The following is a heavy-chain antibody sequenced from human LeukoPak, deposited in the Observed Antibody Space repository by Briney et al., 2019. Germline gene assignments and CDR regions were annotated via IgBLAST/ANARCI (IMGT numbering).Heavy chain of an antibody. Sequence: ASVTVSCKASGYTFTSYYMHWVRQAPGQGLEWMGIINPSGGSTSYAQKFQGRVTMTRDTSTSTVYMELSSLRSEDTAVYYCARDRGLAYCGGDCYSDAFDIWGQGTMVAVSS. CDR1: GYTFTSYY. D-gene: IGHD2-21*02. CDR2: INPSGGST. J-gene: IGHJ3*02. V-gene: IGHV1-46*01. CDR3: ARDRGLAYCGGDCYSDAFDI.